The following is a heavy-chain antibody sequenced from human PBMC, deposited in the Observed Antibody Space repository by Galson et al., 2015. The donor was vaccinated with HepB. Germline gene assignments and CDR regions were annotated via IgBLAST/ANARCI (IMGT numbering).Heavy chain of an antibody. Sequence: SLRLSCAASGFTFSSYTMNWVRQAPGKGLEWVAGISYDGSKKYYADSVKGRITISRDNSNNTVYLQMNSLRGEDTAAYYCAKEGYGDYGYYYYMDVWGKGTTVTVSS. V-gene: IGHV3-30*18. J-gene: IGHJ6*03. CDR1: GFTFSSYT. CDR2: ISYDGSKK. CDR3: AKEGYGDYGYYYYMDV. D-gene: IGHD4-17*01.